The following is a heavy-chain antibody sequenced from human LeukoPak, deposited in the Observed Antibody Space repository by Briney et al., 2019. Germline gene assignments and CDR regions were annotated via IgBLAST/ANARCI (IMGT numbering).Heavy chain of an antibody. J-gene: IGHJ3*02. CDR2: ISGSGSTI. CDR3: ARDGDQQLANDAFDI. Sequence: PGGSLRLSCAASGFTFSSHEMNWVRQAPGKGLEWVSYISGSGSTIYYADSVKGRFTTSRDNAKNSLYLQMNSLRAEDTAVYYCARDGDQQLANDAFDIWGQGTMVTVSS. CDR1: GFTFSSHE. V-gene: IGHV3-48*03. D-gene: IGHD6-13*01.